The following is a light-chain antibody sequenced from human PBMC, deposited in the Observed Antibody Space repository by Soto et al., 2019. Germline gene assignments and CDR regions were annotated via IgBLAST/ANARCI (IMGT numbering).Light chain of an antibody. CDR2: ASS. CDR1: QGIRNF. V-gene: IGKV1-27*01. J-gene: IGKJ3*01. CDR3: QKYSSVPV. Sequence: DIQMTQSPTSLSASVGDRVTITCRASQGIRNFVAWYQQKPGKAPKLLIYASSTLQSGVPSRFSGSGSGTDFTLNITRLQPEDVATYCGQKYSSVPVFGPGTKVEIK.